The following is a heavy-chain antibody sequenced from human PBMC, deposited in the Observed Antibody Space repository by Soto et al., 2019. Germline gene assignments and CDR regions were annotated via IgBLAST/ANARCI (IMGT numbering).Heavy chain of an antibody. D-gene: IGHD3-3*01. CDR3: ARAVSDYDFWSGYYDY. CDR2: IKQDGSEK. Sequence: GWSLRLSCAASGFTFSSYWMSWVRQAPGKGLEWVANIKQDGSEKYYVDSVKGRFTISRDNAKNSLYLQMNSLRAEDTAVYYCARAVSDYDFWSGYYDYWGQGTLVTVSS. J-gene: IGHJ4*02. CDR1: GFTFSSYW. V-gene: IGHV3-7*03.